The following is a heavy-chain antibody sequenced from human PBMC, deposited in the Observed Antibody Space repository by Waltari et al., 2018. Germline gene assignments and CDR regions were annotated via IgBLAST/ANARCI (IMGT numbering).Heavy chain of an antibody. CDR2: INHSGST. V-gene: IGHV4-34*01. CDR3: ARGALYVLRFLEY. CDR1: GGSFSGYY. Sequence: QVQLQQWGAGLLKPSETLSLTCAVYGGSFSGYYWSWIRQPPGKGLGWIGEINHSGSTNYNPSLKSRVTISVDTSKNQFSLKLSSVTAADTAVYYCARGALYVLRFLEYWGQGTLVTVSS. D-gene: IGHD3-3*01. J-gene: IGHJ4*02.